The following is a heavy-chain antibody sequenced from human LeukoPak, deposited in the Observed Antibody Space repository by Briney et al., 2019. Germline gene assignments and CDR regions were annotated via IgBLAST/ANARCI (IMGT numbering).Heavy chain of an antibody. CDR1: GGSISSSSDY. Sequence: SETLSLTCTVSGGSISSSSDYWGWIRQPPGKGLEWIGSIYYSGNTYYNASPKSQVSISIDTSKNQSSLRLTSVTAADTAIYYCARVVASTSIDSWGQGTLVTVSS. V-gene: IGHV4-39*01. D-gene: IGHD2-15*01. CDR3: ARVVASTSIDS. CDR2: IYYSGNT. J-gene: IGHJ4*02.